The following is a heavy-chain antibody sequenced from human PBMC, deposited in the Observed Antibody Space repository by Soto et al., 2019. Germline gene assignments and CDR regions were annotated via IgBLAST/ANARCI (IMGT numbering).Heavy chain of an antibody. CDR2: VYHSGST. J-gene: IGHJ4*03. D-gene: IGHD7-27*01. CDR1: GDSIRGGGHY. Sequence: QVQLQESGPGLVKPSQTLSLTCSVSGDSIRGGGHYWNWIRQFPGKGLEWIGYVYHSGSTHYNLSLRGRLTISIDTSKNQFSPRLISVTAADTALYYCARDTGLAPTVWGYWGHGTQVTVSS. CDR3: ARDTGLAPTVWGY. V-gene: IGHV4-31*03.